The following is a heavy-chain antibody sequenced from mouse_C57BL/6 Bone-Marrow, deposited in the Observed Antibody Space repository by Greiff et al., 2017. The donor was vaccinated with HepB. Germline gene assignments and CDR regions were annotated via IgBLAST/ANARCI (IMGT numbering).Heavy chain of an antibody. CDR1: GYTFTSYG. J-gene: IGHJ2*01. Sequence: VKLMESGAELARPGASVKLSCKASGYTFTSYGISWVKQRTGQGLEWIGEIYPRSGNTYYNEKFKGKATLTADKSSSTAYMELRSLTSEDSAVYFCARLLLRFFDYWGQGTTLTVSS. V-gene: IGHV1-81*01. D-gene: IGHD1-1*01. CDR2: IYPRSGNT. CDR3: ARLLLRFFDY.